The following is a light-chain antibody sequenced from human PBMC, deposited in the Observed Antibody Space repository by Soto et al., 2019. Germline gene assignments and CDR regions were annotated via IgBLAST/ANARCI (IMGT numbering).Light chain of an antibody. V-gene: IGKV1-5*01. CDR2: DAS. CDR1: QSISSW. CDR3: QQYNSYSRT. Sequence: DIQGTQAAFTLCATFRDRVSITYRASQSISSWLAWYQQKPGKAPKLLIYDASSLESGVPSRFSGSGSGTEFTLTISSLQPDDFATYYCQQYNSYSRTFGQGTKVDIK. J-gene: IGKJ1*01.